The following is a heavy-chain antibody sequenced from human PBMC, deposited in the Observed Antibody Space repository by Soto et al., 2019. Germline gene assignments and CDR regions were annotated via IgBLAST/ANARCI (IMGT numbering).Heavy chain of an antibody. J-gene: IGHJ5*02. CDR2: IYYSGST. D-gene: IGHD6-13*01. V-gene: IGHV4-59*01. Sequence: SETLSLTCTVSGGSISSYYWSWIRQPPGKGLEWIGYIYYSGSTNYNPPLKSRVTISVDTSKNQFSLKLSSVTAADTAVYYCARVEVIAGWFGPWGRGTLGIVPS. CDR3: ARVEVIAGWFGP. CDR1: GGSISSYY.